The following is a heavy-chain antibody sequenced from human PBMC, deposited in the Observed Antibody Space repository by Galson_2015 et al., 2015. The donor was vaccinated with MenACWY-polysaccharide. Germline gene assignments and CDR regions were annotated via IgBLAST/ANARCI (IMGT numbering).Heavy chain of an antibody. V-gene: IGHV5-51*01. D-gene: IGHD3-22*01. CDR2: MWPDDSDI. CDR3: ARGPSSGYYFLGFDV. CDR1: GYNFKTHW. Sequence: QSGAEVKKPGDSLKISCKGSGYNFKTHWIAWLRQMPGKGLEWMAIMWPDDSDIRYRPSLQGQFTISADASVNTAYLQWSSLSASDTAIYYCARGPSSGYYFLGFDVWGQGTRVIVSS. J-gene: IGHJ3*01.